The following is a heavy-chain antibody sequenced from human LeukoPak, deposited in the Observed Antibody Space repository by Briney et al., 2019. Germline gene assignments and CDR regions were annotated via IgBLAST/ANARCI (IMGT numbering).Heavy chain of an antibody. D-gene: IGHD6-13*01. CDR2: IYYDGTT. CDR3: ARLVSWYS. J-gene: IGHJ4*02. V-gene: IGHV4-39*07. CDR1: GGSISSSNYY. Sequence: KPSETLSLTCTVSGGSISSSNYYWGWIRQPPGKGLEWIGTIYYDGTTYNNPSLKSRVTISVDTSKNQFSLKLSSVTAADTAVYYCARLVSWYSWGQGTLVTVSS.